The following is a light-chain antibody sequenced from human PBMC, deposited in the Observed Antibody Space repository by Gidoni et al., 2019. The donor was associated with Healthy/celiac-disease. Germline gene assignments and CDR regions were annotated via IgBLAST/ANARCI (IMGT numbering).Light chain of an antibody. V-gene: IGLV3-1*01. Sequence: SYELTQPPSVSVSPGQTASITCSGDKVGDKYACWYQQKPGQSPVPVIYQDSKRPSGIPERFSGSNSGNTATLTISGTQAMDEADYYCQAWDSSIVVFGGGTKLTVL. CDR2: QDS. CDR1: KVGDKY. J-gene: IGLJ2*01. CDR3: QAWDSSIVV.